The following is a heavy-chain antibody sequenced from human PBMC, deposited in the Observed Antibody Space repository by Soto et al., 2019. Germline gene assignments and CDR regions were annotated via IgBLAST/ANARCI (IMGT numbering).Heavy chain of an antibody. J-gene: IGHJ4*02. V-gene: IGHV3-30*18. CDR1: GFTFSSYG. Sequence: QVPLVESGGGVVQPGRSLRLSCAASGFTFSSYGMHWVRQAPGKGLEWVAVISYDGSNKYYADSVKGRFTISRDNSKNTLYLQMNSLRAEDTAVYYCAKDGGREYYFDYWGQGTLVTVSS. CDR3: AKDGGREYYFDY. CDR2: ISYDGSNK. D-gene: IGHD3-10*01.